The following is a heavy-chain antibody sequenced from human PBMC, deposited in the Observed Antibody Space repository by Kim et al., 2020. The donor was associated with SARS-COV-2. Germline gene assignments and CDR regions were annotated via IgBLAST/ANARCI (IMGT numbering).Heavy chain of an antibody. D-gene: IGHD3-16*01. Sequence: GGSVRLSCVASGFDFSDYSLNWVRQAPGKGLEWVSYISSSRGTIYYADSVKGRFTVSRDNAKNSMSLQINRLRVEDTAVYYCARDWGDGNRNPNYFDYWG. CDR1: GFDFSDYS. CDR3: ARDWGDGNRNPNYFDY. CDR2: ISSSRGTI. V-gene: IGHV3-48*04. J-gene: IGHJ4*01.